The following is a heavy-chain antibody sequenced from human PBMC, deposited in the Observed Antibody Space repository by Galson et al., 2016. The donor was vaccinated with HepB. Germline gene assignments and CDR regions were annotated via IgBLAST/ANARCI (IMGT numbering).Heavy chain of an antibody. CDR2: ISGSGGAT. Sequence: SLRLSCAASGFTFSDYAMNWVRQAPGKGLEWVSVISGSGGATYYADSVKGRFTISRDNSKNTLYLQMNSLRAEDTAIYYCTKDRSSYGSRSFDYWGQGTLITVSS. D-gene: IGHD3-16*01. CDR1: GFTFSDYA. V-gene: IGHV3-23*01. J-gene: IGHJ4*02. CDR3: TKDRSSYGSRSFDY.